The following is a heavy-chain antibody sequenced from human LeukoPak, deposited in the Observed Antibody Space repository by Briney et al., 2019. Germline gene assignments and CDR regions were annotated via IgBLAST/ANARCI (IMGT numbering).Heavy chain of an antibody. CDR3: ARGRLVGIAASGNEGGGNY. J-gene: IGHJ4*02. V-gene: IGHV4-34*01. D-gene: IGHD6-13*01. CDR2: INHSGGT. CDR1: GGSFSGYY. Sequence: SETLSLTCAVYGGSFSGYYWSWIRHPPGKGLEWIGAINHSGGTNYNPSLKSRVTISVDTSQNQFSLKLSSLIGADTAVYYWARGRLVGIAASGNEGGGNYWGQGTLVTVSS.